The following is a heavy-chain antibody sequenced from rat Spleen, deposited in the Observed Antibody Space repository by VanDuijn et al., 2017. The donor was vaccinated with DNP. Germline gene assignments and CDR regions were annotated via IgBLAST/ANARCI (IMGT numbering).Heavy chain of an antibody. CDR1: GFTFSSFP. V-gene: IGHV5-46*01. J-gene: IGHJ2*01. D-gene: IGHD1-6*01. CDR2: ISPSGSRP. CDR3: TRGVSYGSSWAFDY. Sequence: EVQLVESGGGLVQPGRSLKLSCAASGFTFSSFPMAWVRQAPTKGLEWVAAISPSGSRPYSPDSVRGRFTISGDTAKSSLYLQMNSLKSEDTATYYCTRGVSYGSSWAFDYWGHGVMVTVSS.